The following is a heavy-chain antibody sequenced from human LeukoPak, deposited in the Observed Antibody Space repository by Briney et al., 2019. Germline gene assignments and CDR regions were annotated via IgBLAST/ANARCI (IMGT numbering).Heavy chain of an antibody. Sequence: PGGSLRLSCAASGFTFSSHTMSWVRQAPGKGLEWVSGLSANGGATFYADSVKGRFTISRDNSKNTLYLQTNSLRAEDTALYYCAKGRGYSYGTDAFDIWGQGTMVTVSS. CDR1: GFTFSSHT. D-gene: IGHD5-18*01. CDR2: LSANGGAT. J-gene: IGHJ3*02. CDR3: AKGRGYSYGTDAFDI. V-gene: IGHV3-23*01.